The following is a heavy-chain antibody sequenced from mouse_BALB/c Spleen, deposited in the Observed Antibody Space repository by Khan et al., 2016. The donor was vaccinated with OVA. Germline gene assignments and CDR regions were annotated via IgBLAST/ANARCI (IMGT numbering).Heavy chain of an antibody. V-gene: IGHV9-4*02. J-gene: IGHJ1*01. CDR2: INTHSGVP. CDR3: ARSYRYYWYFDV. CDR1: GYTFTTAG. D-gene: IGHD2-14*01. Sequence: QVQLQQSGPELKKPGETVRISCKASGYTFTTAGMQWVQKMPGKGLKWIGWINTHSGVPKYAEDFKGRFAFSLETSASTAYLQISNLKNEDTATYFCARSYRYYWYFDVWGAGTTVTVSS.